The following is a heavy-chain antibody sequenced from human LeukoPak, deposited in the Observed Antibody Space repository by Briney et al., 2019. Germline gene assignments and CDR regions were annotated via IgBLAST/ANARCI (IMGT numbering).Heavy chain of an antibody. CDR2: IYYSGST. V-gene: IGHV4-39*01. CDR1: GGSISSSSYS. Sequence: PSETLSLTCTVSGGSISSSSYSWGWIRQPPGKGLEWIGSIYYSGSTYYNPSLKSRVTISVDTSKNQFSLKLSSVTAADTAVYYCASRRHETGRDYYASSGYYQSWGQGTLVTVSS. CDR3: ASRRHETGRDYYASSGYYQS. D-gene: IGHD3-22*01. J-gene: IGHJ5*02.